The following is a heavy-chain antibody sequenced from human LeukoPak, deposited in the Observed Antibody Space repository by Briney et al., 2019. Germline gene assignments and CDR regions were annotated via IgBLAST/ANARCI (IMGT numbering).Heavy chain of an antibody. D-gene: IGHD1-26*01. Sequence: PGGSLRLSCAASGFTFSSYGMHWVRQAPGKGLEWVAFIRYDGSNKYYADSVKGRFTISRDNPKNTLYLQMNSLRAEDTAVYYCAKDRAKWELLSSNSGSDYWGQGTLVTVSS. J-gene: IGHJ4*02. CDR3: AKDRAKWELLSSNSGSDY. V-gene: IGHV3-30*02. CDR2: IRYDGSNK. CDR1: GFTFSSYG.